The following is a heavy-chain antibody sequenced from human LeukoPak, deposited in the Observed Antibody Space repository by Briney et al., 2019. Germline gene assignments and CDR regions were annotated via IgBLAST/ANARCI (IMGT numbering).Heavy chain of an antibody. CDR2: INPNSGGT. V-gene: IGHV1-2*02. CDR1: GYTFTGDY. D-gene: IGHD3-22*01. Sequence: ASVKVSCKASGYTFTGDYMHWVRQAPGQGLEWMGWINPNSGGTNCAQKFQGRVTMTRDTSISTAYMELSRLRSDDTAVYYCARDRVYYYDSSGFDYWGQGTLVTVSS. CDR3: ARDRVYYYDSSGFDY. J-gene: IGHJ4*02.